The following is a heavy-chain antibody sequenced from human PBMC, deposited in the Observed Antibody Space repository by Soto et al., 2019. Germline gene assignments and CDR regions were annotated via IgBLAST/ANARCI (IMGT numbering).Heavy chain of an antibody. CDR1: GGSFSGYY. Sequence: QVQLQQWGAGLLKPSETLSLTCAVYGGSFSGYYWSWIRQPPGKGLEWIGEINHSGSTNYNPSLKSRVTITVDTSQNQFSLKLSSVTAADTAVYYCARPGDCSSTSCYSDYFDYWGQGTLVTVSS. CDR3: ARPGDCSSTSCYSDYFDY. J-gene: IGHJ4*02. CDR2: INHSGST. D-gene: IGHD2-2*01. V-gene: IGHV4-34*01.